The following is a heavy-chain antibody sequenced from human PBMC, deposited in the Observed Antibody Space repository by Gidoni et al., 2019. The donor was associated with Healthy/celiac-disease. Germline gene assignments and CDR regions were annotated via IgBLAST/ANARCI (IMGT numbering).Heavy chain of an antibody. CDR1: GFSLSTSGVG. J-gene: IGHJ4*02. CDR2: MYLNDDK. D-gene: IGHD3-22*01. V-gene: IGHV2-5*01. CDR3: WGASYYYDSSGYHANFDY. Sequence: QITLKESGPTLVKLTQTLTLTCTFSGFSLSTSGVGVGWIRQPPGKALEWLALMYLNDDKRYSPSLKSRLTINKDTSKNQVVLTMTNMDPVDTATDYCWGASYYYDSSGYHANFDYWGQGTLVTVSS.